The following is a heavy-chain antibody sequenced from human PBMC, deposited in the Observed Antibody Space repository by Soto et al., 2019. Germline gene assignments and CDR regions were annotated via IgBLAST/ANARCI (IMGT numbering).Heavy chain of an antibody. Sequence: GGSLRLSCAASGFTFSSYAMSWVRQAPGKGLEWVSAISGSGGSTYYADSVKGRFTISRDNSKNTLYLQMNSLRAEDTAVYYCAKDPQLTIFGVVILNYFDYWGQGTLVTVSS. CDR1: GFTFSSYA. V-gene: IGHV3-23*01. CDR3: AKDPQLTIFGVVILNYFDY. J-gene: IGHJ4*02. CDR2: ISGSGGST. D-gene: IGHD3-3*01.